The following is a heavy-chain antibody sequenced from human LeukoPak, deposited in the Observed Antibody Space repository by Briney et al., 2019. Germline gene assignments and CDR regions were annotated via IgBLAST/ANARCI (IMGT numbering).Heavy chain of an antibody. Sequence: PGGSLRLACAASGFTFSSYSMNWVRQAPGKGLEWVSYISTGSSTKYYADSVKGRFTISRDIAKNSRYLQMSSLRDEDTAVYYCARDVERTGGTYYDGSGSPRGWGQGTLVTVSS. CDR3: ARDVERTGGTYYDGSGSPRG. J-gene: IGHJ4*02. D-gene: IGHD3-10*01. CDR1: GFTFSSYS. CDR2: ISTGSSTK. V-gene: IGHV3-48*02.